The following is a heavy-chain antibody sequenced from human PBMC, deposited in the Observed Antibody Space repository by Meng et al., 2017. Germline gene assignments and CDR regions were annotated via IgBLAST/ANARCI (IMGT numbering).Heavy chain of an antibody. CDR1: GFTFDDYG. CDR3: ARDLRFFGDRAFDI. CDR2: INWNGGST. J-gene: IGHJ3*02. V-gene: IGHV3-20*04. Sequence: GESLKISCAASGFTFDDYGMSWVRQAPGKGLEWVSGINWNGGSTGYADSVKGRFTISRDNAKNSLYLQMNSLRAEDTALYYCARDLRFFGDRAFDIWGQGTMVTVSS. D-gene: IGHD2-21*01.